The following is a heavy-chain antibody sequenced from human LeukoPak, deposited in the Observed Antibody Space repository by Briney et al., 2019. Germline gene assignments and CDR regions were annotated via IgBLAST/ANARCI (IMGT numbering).Heavy chain of an antibody. V-gene: IGHV4-31*01. J-gene: IGHJ3*02. CDR3: ARDWGRYAI. Sequence: SETLSLTCTVSGDSISRGAYYWSWIRQHPRKGLEWIGKIYSSGSTYYNPSLKSQVLISIDTSKNQFSLKVRSVTAADTAVYFCARDWGRYAIWGQGTVVIVSS. CDR2: IYSSGST. CDR1: GDSISRGAYY. D-gene: IGHD3-9*01.